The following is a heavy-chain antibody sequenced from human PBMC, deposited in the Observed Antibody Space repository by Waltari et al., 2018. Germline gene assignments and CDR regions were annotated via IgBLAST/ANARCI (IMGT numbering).Heavy chain of an antibody. CDR1: GDSMSSTDC. Sequence: QLQLQESGPGLVKPSGTLSLTCDVSGDSMSSTDCWSWVRQSPQRGLGWVGQVRGDGKSNYNPSFASRVTISLDTSKNQFSLNLNFATAADTAMYYCARDRGRGLYLDTWGPGTPVTVSP. CDR3: ARDRGRGLYLDT. CDR2: VRGDGKS. V-gene: IGHV4-4*02. D-gene: IGHD1-26*01. J-gene: IGHJ4*02.